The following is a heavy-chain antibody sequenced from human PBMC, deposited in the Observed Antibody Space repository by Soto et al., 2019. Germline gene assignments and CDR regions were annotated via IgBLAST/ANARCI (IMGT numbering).Heavy chain of an antibody. J-gene: IGHJ6*02. CDR1: GGSISSSNW. D-gene: IGHD3-22*01. Sequence: PSETLSLICAVSGGSISSSNWWSWVRQPPGKGLEWIGEIYHSGSTNYNPSLKSRVTISVDKSKNQFSLKLSSVTAADTAVYYCARSPDSSGYYPRRYYYGMDVWGQGTTVTVSS. CDR3: ARSPDSSGYYPRRYYYGMDV. CDR2: IYHSGST. V-gene: IGHV4-4*02.